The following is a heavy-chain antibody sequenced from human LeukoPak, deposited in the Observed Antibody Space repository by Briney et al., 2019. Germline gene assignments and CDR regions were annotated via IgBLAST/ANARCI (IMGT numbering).Heavy chain of an antibody. J-gene: IGHJ4*02. CDR3: ARAPGGYYFDY. CDR1: GYTFTGCY. V-gene: IGHV1-2*02. CDR2: INPNSGGT. D-gene: IGHD3-16*01. Sequence: ASVKVSRKASGYTFTGCYMHWVRQAPGQGLEWMGWINPNSGGTNYAQKFQGRVTMTRDTSISTAYMELSRLRSDDTAVYYCARAPGGYYFDYWGQGTLVTVSS.